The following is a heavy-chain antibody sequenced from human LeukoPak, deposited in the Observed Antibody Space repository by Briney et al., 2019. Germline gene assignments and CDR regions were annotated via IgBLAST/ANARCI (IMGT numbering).Heavy chain of an antibody. Sequence: GASVKVSCKASGYTFTSYGISWVRPAPGQGLEWMGWISAYNGNTNYAQKLQGRVTMTTDTSTSTAYMELRSLRSDDTAVYYCARESSGKVLMVYAESPGNSVDYWGQGTLVTVSS. CDR3: ARESSGKVLMVYAESPGNSVDY. D-gene: IGHD2-8*01. CDR2: ISAYNGNT. V-gene: IGHV1-18*01. CDR1: GYTFTSYG. J-gene: IGHJ4*02.